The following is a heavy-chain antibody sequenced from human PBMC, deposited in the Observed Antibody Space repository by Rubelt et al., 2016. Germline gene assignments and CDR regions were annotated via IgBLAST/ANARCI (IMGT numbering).Heavy chain of an antibody. J-gene: IGHJ4*02. CDR1: GFTFSTYA. CDR3: ARGSQSSGYGSPGDY. Sequence: GGGLVQPGGSLRLSCAASGFTFSTYAMTWVRQAPGKGLEWVSGLSGSGDTTYYADSVKGRFTISRDNSKNTLYLQMNSLRAEDTAFYYCARGSQSSGYGSPGDYWGQGTLVTVSS. D-gene: IGHD3-22*01. V-gene: IGHV3-23*01. CDR2: LSGSGDTT.